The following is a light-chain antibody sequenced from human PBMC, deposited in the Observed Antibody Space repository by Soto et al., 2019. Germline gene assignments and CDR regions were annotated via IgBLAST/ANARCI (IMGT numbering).Light chain of an antibody. CDR3: QHYGSSPLYT. J-gene: IGKJ2*01. CDR2: GAS. V-gene: IGKV3-20*01. CDR1: QSVSSSY. Sequence: EIVLTQSPGTLSLSPGERATLSCRASQSVSSSYLAWYQQKPGQAPRLLIYGASSRVTGIPDRFSGSGSGTDFTLTIRRLEPEDFAVYYCQHYGSSPLYTFCQGTKLEIK.